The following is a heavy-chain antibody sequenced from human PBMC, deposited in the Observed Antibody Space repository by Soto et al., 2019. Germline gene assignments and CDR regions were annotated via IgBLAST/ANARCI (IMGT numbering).Heavy chain of an antibody. CDR3: ARAQLRLNYYDSSGFRVGAFDI. J-gene: IGHJ3*02. D-gene: IGHD3-22*01. Sequence: HPGGSLRLSCAASGFTFSSYAMHWVRQAPGKGLEWVAVISYDGSNKYYADSVKGRFTISRDNSKNTLYLQMNSLRAEDMAVFYCARAQLRLNYYDSSGFRVGAFDIWGQGTMVTVSS. V-gene: IGHV3-30-3*01. CDR2: ISYDGSNK. CDR1: GFTFSSYA.